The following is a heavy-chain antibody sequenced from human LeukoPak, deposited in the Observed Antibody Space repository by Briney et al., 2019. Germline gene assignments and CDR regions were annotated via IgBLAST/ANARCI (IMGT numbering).Heavy chain of an antibody. CDR1: GFTFSSYW. V-gene: IGHV3-74*01. CDR3: ARADYYDRTLPFGY. Sequence: GGSPRLSCAASGFTFSSYWMHWVPQAPGKGLVWGSRINSDGSITTYADSVKGRFTISRDNAKNTLYLQMSSLRAEDTAVYYCARADYYDRTLPFGYWGQGTLVTVSS. J-gene: IGHJ4*02. CDR2: INSDGSIT. D-gene: IGHD3-22*01.